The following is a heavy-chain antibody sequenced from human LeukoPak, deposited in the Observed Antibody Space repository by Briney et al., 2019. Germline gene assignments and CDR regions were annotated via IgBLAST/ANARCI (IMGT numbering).Heavy chain of an antibody. J-gene: IGHJ5*02. CDR2: IIPIFGTA. CDR1: GGTFSSYA. CDR3: ARDRYYDKTLPYLSNWFDP. D-gene: IGHD3-22*01. V-gene: IGHV1-69*05. Sequence: ASVKVSCKASGGTFSSYAISWVRQAPGQGLEWMGRIIPIFGTANYAQNFQGRVTITTDESTSTAYMELSSLRSEDTAVYYCARDRYYDKTLPYLSNWFDPWGQGTLVTVSS.